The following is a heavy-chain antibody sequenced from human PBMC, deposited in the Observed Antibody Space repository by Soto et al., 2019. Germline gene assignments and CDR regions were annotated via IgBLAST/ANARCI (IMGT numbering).Heavy chain of an antibody. V-gene: IGHV4-31*03. CDR3: ARDGGSRIGYCSGGSCYPPYGMDV. J-gene: IGHJ6*02. Sequence: SLSLTCTVSGGSISSGGYYWSWIRQHPGTGLEWIGYIYYSGSTYYNPSLKSRVTISVDTSKNQFSLKLSSVTAADTAVYYCARDGGSRIGYCSGGSCYPPYGMDVWGQGTTVTVSS. D-gene: IGHD2-15*01. CDR1: GGSISSGGYY. CDR2: IYYSGST.